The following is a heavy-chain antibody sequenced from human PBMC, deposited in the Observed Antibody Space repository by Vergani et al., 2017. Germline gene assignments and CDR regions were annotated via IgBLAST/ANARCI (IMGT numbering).Heavy chain of an antibody. CDR3: ARVRGYYYGSGSYYPDAFDI. CDR2: IYYSGST. CDR1: GGSISSGGYY. Sequence: QVQLPESGPGLVKPSQTLSLPCTVSGGSISSGGYYWSWIRQHPGKGLEWIGYIYYSGSTYYNPSLKSRVTISVDTSKHQFSLKLSSVTAADTAVYYCARVRGYYYGSGSYYPDAFDIWGQGTMVTVSS. V-gene: IGHV4-31*03. J-gene: IGHJ3*02. D-gene: IGHD3-10*01.